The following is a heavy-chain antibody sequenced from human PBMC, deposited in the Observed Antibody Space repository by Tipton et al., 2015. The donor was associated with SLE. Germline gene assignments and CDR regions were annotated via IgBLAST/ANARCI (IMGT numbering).Heavy chain of an antibody. V-gene: IGHV4-59*01. CDR1: GGSISSYH. CDR2: IYYSGST. J-gene: IGHJ3*02. Sequence: TLSLTCTVSGGSISSYHWSWIRQPPGKGLEWIGYIYYSGSTNYNPSLKSRVTISVDTSKNQFSLKLSSVTAADTAVYYCARDEASPRGSAFDIWGQGTMVTVSS. CDR3: ARDEASPRGSAFDI.